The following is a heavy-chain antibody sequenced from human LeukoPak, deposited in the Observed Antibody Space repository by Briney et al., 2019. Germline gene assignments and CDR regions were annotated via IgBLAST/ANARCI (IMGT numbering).Heavy chain of an antibody. D-gene: IGHD6-19*01. Sequence: ASVKVSCKASGYTFAGYYMHWVRQAPGQGLEWMGWINPDSGGTNYAQKFQGRVTMTRDTSISTAYMELSRLRSDDTAVYYCARVLNRIAVRNFDYWGQGTLVTVSS. CDR2: INPDSGGT. CDR3: ARVLNRIAVRNFDY. CDR1: GYTFAGYY. V-gene: IGHV1-2*02. J-gene: IGHJ4*02.